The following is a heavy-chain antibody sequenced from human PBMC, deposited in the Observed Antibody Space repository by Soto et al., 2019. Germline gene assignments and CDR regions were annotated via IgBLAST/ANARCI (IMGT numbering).Heavy chain of an antibody. CDR2: IYYSGST. V-gene: IGHV4-61*01. Sequence: SETLSLTCTVSGGSVSSGSYYWSWIRQPPGKGLEWIGYIYYSGSTNYNPSPKSRVTISVDTSKNQFSLHLMSVTAADTAVYYCARSPLGYDYVRQTWREVGDSFDIWGRGTLVTVSS. CDR3: ARSPLGYDYVRQTWREVGDSFDI. J-gene: IGHJ3*02. D-gene: IGHD3-16*01. CDR1: GGSVSSGSYY.